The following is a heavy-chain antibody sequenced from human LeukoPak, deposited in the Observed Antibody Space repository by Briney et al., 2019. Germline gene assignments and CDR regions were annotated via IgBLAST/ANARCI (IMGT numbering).Heavy chain of an antibody. V-gene: IGHV3-7*01. CDR1: GFTFSSYW. CDR2: IKQDGSEK. Sequence: GGSLRLSCAASGFTFSSYWMSWVRQAPGKGLEWVANIKQDGSEKYYVDSVKGRFTISRDNAKNSLYLQMNSLRAEDTAVYYCARADYGSTYYFDYWGQGTLVTVSS. J-gene: IGHJ4*02. CDR3: ARADYGSTYYFDY. D-gene: IGHD3-10*01.